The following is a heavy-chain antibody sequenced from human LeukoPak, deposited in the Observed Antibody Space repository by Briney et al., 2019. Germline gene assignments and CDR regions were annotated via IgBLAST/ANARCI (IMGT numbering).Heavy chain of an antibody. CDR3: ARHGWNFHPGTYYSFDP. CDR2: ISYSGST. D-gene: IGHD3-10*01. J-gene: IGHJ5*02. Sequence: PSETLSLTCSVSVGSISSSSFYWGWIRQPPGKGLEWIGSISYSGSTYYNPSLKSRVTISVDTSKNQFSLRLNSVTAADTAMYYCARHGWNFHPGTYYSFDPWGQGTLVTVSS. CDR1: VGSISSSSFY. V-gene: IGHV4-39*01.